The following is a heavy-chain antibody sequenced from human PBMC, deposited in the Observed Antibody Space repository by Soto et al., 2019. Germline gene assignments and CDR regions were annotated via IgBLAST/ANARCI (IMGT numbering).Heavy chain of an antibody. Sequence: EVQLLESGGGLVQPGGSLRLSCAASGFTFSSYAMTWVRQAPGKGLEWVSAIGDSGGTTYYADSVKGRFTISRDNFKDTLYLQMNSLRAEDTAVYYCKFYCSGRNCSAHWGQGTLVTVSS. D-gene: IGHD2-15*01. J-gene: IGHJ4*02. CDR3: KFYCSGRNCSAH. CDR2: IGDSGGTT. CDR1: GFTFSSYA. V-gene: IGHV3-23*01.